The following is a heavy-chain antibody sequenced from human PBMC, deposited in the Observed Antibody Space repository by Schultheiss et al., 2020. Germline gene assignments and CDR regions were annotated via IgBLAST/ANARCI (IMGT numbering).Heavy chain of an antibody. J-gene: IGHJ5*02. CDR3: ARDRRFLEWLLESWFDP. Sequence: SLKISCAASGFTFDDYAMHWVRQAPGKGLEWVSGISWNSGSIGYADSVKGRFTISRDNSKNTLYLQMNSLRAEDTAVYYCARDRRFLEWLLESWFDPWGQGTLVTVSS. D-gene: IGHD3-3*01. CDR1: GFTFDDYA. CDR2: ISWNSGSI. V-gene: IGHV3-9*01.